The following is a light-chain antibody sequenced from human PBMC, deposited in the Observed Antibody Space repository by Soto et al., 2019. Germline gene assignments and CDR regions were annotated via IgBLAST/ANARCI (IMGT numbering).Light chain of an antibody. CDR2: DAS. J-gene: IGKJ4*01. V-gene: IGKV1-5*01. CDR1: QTISSW. CDR3: QQYSYYSA. Sequence: DIQMTQSPSTLSASVGDRVTITCRASQTISSWLAWYQQKPGKAPKLLIYDASSLESGVPPRFSGSGSGTEYIITSSRLQPDYAAYYCHQQYSYYSAFGRGTKVDIK.